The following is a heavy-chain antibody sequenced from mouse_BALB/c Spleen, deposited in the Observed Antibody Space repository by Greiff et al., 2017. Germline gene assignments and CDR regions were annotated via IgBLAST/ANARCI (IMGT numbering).Heavy chain of an antibody. D-gene: IGHD2-2*01. CDR3: ASFYYGYDAWFAY. CDR2: IYPGDGDT. Sequence: VQLQQSGAELVRPGSSVKISCKASGYAFSSYWMNWVKQRPGQGLEWIGQIYPGDGDTNYNGKFKGKATLTADKSSSTAYMQLSSLTSEGAAVYVCASFYYGYDAWFAYWGQGTLVTVSA. CDR1: GYAFSSYW. J-gene: IGHJ3*01. V-gene: IGHV1-80*01.